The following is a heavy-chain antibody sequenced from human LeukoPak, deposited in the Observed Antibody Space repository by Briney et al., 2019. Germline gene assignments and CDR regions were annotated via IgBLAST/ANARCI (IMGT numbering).Heavy chain of an antibody. Sequence: GGSLRLSCAASGFTFSSYSRNWVRQAPGKGLEGVSYISSSSSTISYADSVKGRFTISRDNAKNSLYLQMNSLRAEDTAVYYCARDSDIPYWGQGTLVTVSS. J-gene: IGHJ4*02. V-gene: IGHV3-48*01. D-gene: IGHD3-9*01. CDR2: ISSSSSTI. CDR3: ARDSDIPY. CDR1: GFTFSSYS.